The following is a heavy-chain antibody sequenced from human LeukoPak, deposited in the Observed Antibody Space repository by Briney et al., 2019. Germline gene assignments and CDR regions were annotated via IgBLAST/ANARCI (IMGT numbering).Heavy chain of an antibody. CDR3: AREPRGYSYGL. CDR2: ISGGGAST. Sequence: GGSLRLSCAASGFTFSSYGMSWVRQAPGKGLEWVSAISGGGASTYYADSVKGRFTISRDNSKNTLSLQMNSLRAEDTAVYYCAREPRGYSYGLWGRGTLVTVSS. CDR1: GFTFSSYG. V-gene: IGHV3-23*01. J-gene: IGHJ4*02. D-gene: IGHD5-18*01.